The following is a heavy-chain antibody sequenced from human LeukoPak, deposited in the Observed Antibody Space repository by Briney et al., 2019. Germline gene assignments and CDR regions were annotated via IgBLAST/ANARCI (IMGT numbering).Heavy chain of an antibody. D-gene: IGHD6-19*01. J-gene: IGHJ4*02. Sequence: GGSLRLSCAVSEFTFSSYAMTWIRQAPGKGLEWVSAISGSGGSTYYADSVKGRFTISRDKSKNTLYLQMNSLRAEDTAVYYCAKGDSSGWYLGLYYFDYWGQGTLVTVSS. V-gene: IGHV3-23*01. CDR3: AKGDSSGWYLGLYYFDY. CDR1: EFTFSSYA. CDR2: ISGSGGST.